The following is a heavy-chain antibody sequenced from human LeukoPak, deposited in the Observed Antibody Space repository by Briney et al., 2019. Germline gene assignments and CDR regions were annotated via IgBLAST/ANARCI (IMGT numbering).Heavy chain of an antibody. D-gene: IGHD2-2*01. J-gene: IGHJ5*02. V-gene: IGHV1-2*02. CDR3: ARKRDQLLRFNNWFDP. Sequence: GASVKVSCKASGYTFTDYYIHWVRQAPGQGLDWMGWINPNSGGTNYAQKFQGRVTMTRDTSISTAYMELSSLRSDDTAVYYCARKRDQLLRFNNWFDPWGPGTLVTVSS. CDR1: GYTFTDYY. CDR2: INPNSGGT.